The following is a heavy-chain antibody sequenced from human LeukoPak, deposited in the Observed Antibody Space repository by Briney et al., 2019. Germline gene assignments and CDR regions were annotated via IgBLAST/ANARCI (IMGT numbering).Heavy chain of an antibody. D-gene: IGHD6-19*01. V-gene: IGHV3-74*01. Sequence: PGGSLRLSCAASGFTFSSYWMHWVRHAPGKGLVWVSCINSDGSSTSYADSVKGRFTISRDNAKNTLYLQMNSLRAEDTAVYYCARAGMYSSGWFDPWGQGTLVTVSS. CDR1: GFTFSSYW. CDR3: ARAGMYSSGWFDP. J-gene: IGHJ5*02. CDR2: INSDGSST.